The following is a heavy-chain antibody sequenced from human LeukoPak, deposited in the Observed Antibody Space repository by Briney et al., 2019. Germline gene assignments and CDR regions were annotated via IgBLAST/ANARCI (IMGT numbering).Heavy chain of an antibody. Sequence: PSETLSLTCAVYGGSFSGYYWSWIRQPPGKGLEWIGEINHSGSTNYNPSLKSRVTISVDTSKNQFSLKLSSVTAADTAVYYCAREPPLGYDFWSGYLENNWFDPWGQGTLVTVSS. V-gene: IGHV4-34*01. D-gene: IGHD3-3*01. CDR1: GGSFSGYY. J-gene: IGHJ5*02. CDR3: AREPPLGYDFWSGYLENNWFDP. CDR2: INHSGST.